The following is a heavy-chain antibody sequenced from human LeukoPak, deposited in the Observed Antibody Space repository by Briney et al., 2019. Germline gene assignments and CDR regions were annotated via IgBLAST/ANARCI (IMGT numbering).Heavy chain of an antibody. CDR3: AKDLGDYGEDEAFDI. D-gene: IGHD4-17*01. V-gene: IGHV4-34*01. CDR1: GGSFSGYY. CDR2: INHSGST. J-gene: IGHJ3*02. Sequence: SETLSLTCAVYGGSFSGYYWSWIRQPPGKGLEWIGEINHSGSTNYNPSLKSRVTISVDTSKNQFSLKLSSVTAADTAVYYCAKDLGDYGEDEAFDIWGQGTMVTVSS.